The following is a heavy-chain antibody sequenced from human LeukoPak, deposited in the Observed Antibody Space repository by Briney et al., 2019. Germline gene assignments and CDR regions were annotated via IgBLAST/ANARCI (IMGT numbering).Heavy chain of an antibody. V-gene: IGHV1-2*06. CDR1: EYTFTGYY. J-gene: IGHJ4*02. D-gene: IGHD4-17*01. CDR3: AREDGDYSFDH. Sequence: ASVKVSCKASEYTFTGYYMHWVRQAPGQGLEWMGRINPNSGGTNYAQKFQDRVTMTRDTSISTAYMELSRLRSDDTAVYYCAREDGDYSFDHWGQGTLVTVSS. CDR2: INPNSGGT.